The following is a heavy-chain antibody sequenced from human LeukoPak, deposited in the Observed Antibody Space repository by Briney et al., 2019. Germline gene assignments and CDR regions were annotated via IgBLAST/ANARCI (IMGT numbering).Heavy chain of an antibody. CDR2: INHSGST. Sequence: PSDTLSLTCSVSGGSISSYYWSWIRQPPGKGLEWIGEINHSGSTNYNPSLKSRVTISVDTSKNQFSLKLSSVTAADTAVYYCARAAVDGYDSSGLLDYWGQGTLVTVSS. J-gene: IGHJ4*02. CDR1: GGSISSYY. D-gene: IGHD3-22*01. V-gene: IGHV4-34*01. CDR3: ARAAVDGYDSSGLLDY.